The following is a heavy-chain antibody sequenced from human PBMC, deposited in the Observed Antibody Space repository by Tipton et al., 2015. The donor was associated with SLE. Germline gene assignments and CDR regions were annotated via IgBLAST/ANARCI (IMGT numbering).Heavy chain of an antibody. D-gene: IGHD2-15*01. Sequence: PGLVKPSETLSLTCTVSGASISSHYWNWIRQPPGKGLEWIGYIHYSRDITYNPSLKSRATISIDTSKNQLSLKLTSVTAADTAVYYCARGSVVADDYWGQGTLVTVSS. CDR1: GASISSHY. J-gene: IGHJ4*02. V-gene: IGHV4-59*11. CDR3: ARGSVVADDY. CDR2: IHYSRDI.